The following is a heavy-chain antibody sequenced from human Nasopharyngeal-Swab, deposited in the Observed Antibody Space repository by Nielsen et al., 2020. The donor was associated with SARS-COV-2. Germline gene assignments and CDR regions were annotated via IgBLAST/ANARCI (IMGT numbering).Heavy chain of an antibody. CDR3: ARGGDWTWYFDS. CDR1: GFTFGDYA. D-gene: IGHD1-1*01. J-gene: IGHJ4*02. V-gene: IGHV3-49*03. CDR2: IKSKPYGGTT. Sequence: GESLKISCTGSGFTFGDYAMTWFRQAPGKGLEWVSFIKSKPYGGTTESAASVKGRFTISSDDSKSIAYLQMNSLKTEDTAMYYCARGGDWTWYFDSWGQGTPVTVTS.